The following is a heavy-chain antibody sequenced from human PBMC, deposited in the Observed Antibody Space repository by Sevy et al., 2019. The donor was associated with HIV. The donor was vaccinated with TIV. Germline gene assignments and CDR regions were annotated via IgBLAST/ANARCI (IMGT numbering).Heavy chain of an antibody. CDR3: ARDSTTRPRVLDY. CDR2: IYFTGNT. D-gene: IGHD1-1*01. Sequence: SETLSLTCSVSGGSISSYFWTWVRQSPGKGLEWIGNIYFTGNTDYSPSLESRVTLSLDTSKSHFSLTLKSVTAADTAIYFCARDSTTRPRVLDYWGQGTLVTVSS. CDR1: GGSISSYF. J-gene: IGHJ4*02. V-gene: IGHV4-59*01.